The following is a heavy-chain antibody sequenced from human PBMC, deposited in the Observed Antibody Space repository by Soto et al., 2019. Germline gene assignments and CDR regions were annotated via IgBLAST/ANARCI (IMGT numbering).Heavy chain of an antibody. J-gene: IGHJ6*02. Sequence: PSETLSLTCALYAGSLSGYYWSWIRPPPGKGLEWIGEINHSGSTNYNPSLKSRVTISVDTSKNQFSLKLSSVTAADTSVYYCARRRFLEWFANYYYGMDVWGQGTTVTVSS. CDR1: AGSLSGYY. D-gene: IGHD3-3*01. V-gene: IGHV4-34*01. CDR2: INHSGST. CDR3: ARRRFLEWFANYYYGMDV.